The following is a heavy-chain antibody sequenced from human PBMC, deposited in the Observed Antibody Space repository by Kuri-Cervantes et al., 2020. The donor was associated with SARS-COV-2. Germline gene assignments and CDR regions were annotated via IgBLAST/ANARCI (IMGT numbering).Heavy chain of an antibody. Sequence: SGPTLVKPTQTLTLTCTFSGFSLNTSGMCVAWSRQPPGKALEWLARTDWDDDKYYKTFLNTRLSISKDTSKDQVVLTMTNMDPVDTATYYCVRIRAATVIADYWGQGTLVTVSS. CDR1: GFSLNTSGMC. D-gene: IGHD4-11*01. J-gene: IGHJ4*02. CDR2: TDWDDDK. V-gene: IGHV2-70*11. CDR3: VRIRAATVIADY.